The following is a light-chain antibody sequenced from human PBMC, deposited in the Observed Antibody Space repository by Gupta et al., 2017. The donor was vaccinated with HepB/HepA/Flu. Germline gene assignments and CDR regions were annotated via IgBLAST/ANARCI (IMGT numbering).Light chain of an antibody. Sequence: SYVLTQQPSVAVAQAQTARITCGRTNIGTKSVHWYQHKPGQAPVLVVFDTSDRPSGFPELFSGSTSGNTATLTISRVEAGDEADYYSQWRDNNSDHPYVFGTGTKVAVL. V-gene: IGLV3-21*02. CDR3: QWRDNNSDHPYV. CDR2: DTS. CDR1: NIGTKS. J-gene: IGLJ1*01.